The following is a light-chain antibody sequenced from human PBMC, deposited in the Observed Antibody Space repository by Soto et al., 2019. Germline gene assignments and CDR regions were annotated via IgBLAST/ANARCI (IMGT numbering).Light chain of an antibody. CDR2: KAS. CDR3: QQYDNGWT. J-gene: IGKJ1*01. Sequence: DIQMTQSPSTLSASVGDRVTITCRATQSISSWLAWYQQKPGKAPKLLIYKASTLESGVPSRFSGSGSGTEFTLTISSLQPDDFATYYGQQYDNGWTFGQGTQVEIK. V-gene: IGKV1-5*03. CDR1: QSISSW.